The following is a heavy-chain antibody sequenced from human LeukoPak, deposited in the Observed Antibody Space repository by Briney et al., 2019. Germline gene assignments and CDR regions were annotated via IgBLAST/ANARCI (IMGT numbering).Heavy chain of an antibody. CDR1: GYTFTSYY. CDR2: INPSGGST. CDR3: ARDELSCSGGSCYSPHPADY. D-gene: IGHD2-15*01. V-gene: IGHV1-46*01. J-gene: IGHJ4*02. Sequence: GASVKVPCKASGYTFTSYYMHWVRQAPGQGLEWMGIINPSGGSTSYAQKFQGRVTMTRDTSTRTVYMELSSLRSEDTAVYYCARDELSCSGGSCYSPHPADYWGQGTLVTVSS.